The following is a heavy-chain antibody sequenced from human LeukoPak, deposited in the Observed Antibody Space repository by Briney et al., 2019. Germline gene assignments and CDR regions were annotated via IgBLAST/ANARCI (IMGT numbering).Heavy chain of an antibody. D-gene: IGHD2-15*01. J-gene: IGHJ4*02. CDR2: IDPSDSYT. Sequence: GESLKISCKGSGHSFASYWISWVRQMPGKGLEWMGRIDPSDSYTNYSPSFQGHVTISADKSISTAYLQWSSLKASDTAMYYCASSLSVVAATPHYWGQGTLVTVSS. CDR3: ASSLSVVAATPHY. V-gene: IGHV5-10-1*01. CDR1: GHSFASYW.